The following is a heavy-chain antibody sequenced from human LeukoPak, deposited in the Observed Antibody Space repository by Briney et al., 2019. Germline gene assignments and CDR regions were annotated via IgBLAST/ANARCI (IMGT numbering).Heavy chain of an antibody. V-gene: IGHV1-8*03. CDR3: ARGPSWTGYSQPYYFDY. CDR2: MNPNSGNT. Sequence: ASVKVSCKASGYTFTSYDINWVRQAAGPGLEWLGWMNPNSGNTDYAQKFQGRVTITRNTSISTAYMELSSLRSEDTAVYSCARGPSWTGYSQPYYFDYWGQGTLVTVSS. J-gene: IGHJ4*02. D-gene: IGHD3/OR15-3a*01. CDR1: GYTFTSYD.